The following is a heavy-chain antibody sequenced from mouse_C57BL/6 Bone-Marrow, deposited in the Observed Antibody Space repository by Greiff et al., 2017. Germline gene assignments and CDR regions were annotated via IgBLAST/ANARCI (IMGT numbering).Heavy chain of an antibody. D-gene: IGHD1-1*01. CDR2: IHPSDSET. CDR3: ARTLYGSRNYFDY. V-gene: IGHV1-74*01. Sequence: VQLQQPGAELVRPGTSVKLSCKASGYSFTHFWMNWVKQRPGQGLEWLAMIHPSDSETRLNQKFKDRAKLTVDKSSNTAYMQLASPTSDDSAVYYCARTLYGSRNYFDYWGQGTALTVSS. J-gene: IGHJ2*01. CDR1: GYSFTHFW.